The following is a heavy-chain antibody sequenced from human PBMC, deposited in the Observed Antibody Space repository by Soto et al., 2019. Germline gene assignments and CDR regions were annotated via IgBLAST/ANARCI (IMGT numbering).Heavy chain of an antibody. CDR1: GGTFSSYA. D-gene: IGHD4-4*01. J-gene: IGHJ5*02. Sequence: SVKVSCKASGGTFSSYAISWVRQAPGQGLEWMGGIIPIFGTANYAQKFQGRVTITADESTSTAYMELSSLRSEDTAVYYCARYYSNYGGWFDPCGQGPLVTGSS. CDR2: IIPIFGTA. CDR3: ARYYSNYGGWFDP. V-gene: IGHV1-69*13.